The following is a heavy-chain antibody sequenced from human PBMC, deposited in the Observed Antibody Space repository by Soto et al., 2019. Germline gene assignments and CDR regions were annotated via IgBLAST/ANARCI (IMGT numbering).Heavy chain of an antibody. CDR2: ISYDGGNE. CDR3: SKDRYSGTYPTGFDY. D-gene: IGHD1-26*01. J-gene: IGHJ4*02. CDR1: GFTFSSYG. Sequence: PGGSLRLSCAGSGFTFSSYGIQWVRQPPGKGLEWVALISYDGGNEKYTESVKDRFTISRDDSHNVAYLQMSSLRTEDTAMYYCSKDRYSGTYPTGFDYWGQGSLVTVSS. V-gene: IGHV3-30*18.